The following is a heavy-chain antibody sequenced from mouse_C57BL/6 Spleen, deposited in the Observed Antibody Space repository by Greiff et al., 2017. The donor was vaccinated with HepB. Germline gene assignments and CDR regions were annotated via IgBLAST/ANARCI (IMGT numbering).Heavy chain of an antibody. V-gene: IGHV1-82*01. CDR1: GYAFSSSW. J-gene: IGHJ3*01. Sequence: VQLQQSGPELVKPGASVKISCKASGYAFSSSWMNWVKQRPGKGLEWIGRIYPGDGDTNYNGKFKGKATLTADKSSSTAYMQLSSLTSEDSAVYFCARSKDYDDWGFAYWGQGTLVTVSA. CDR3: ARSKDYDDWGFAY. CDR2: IYPGDGDT. D-gene: IGHD2-4*01.